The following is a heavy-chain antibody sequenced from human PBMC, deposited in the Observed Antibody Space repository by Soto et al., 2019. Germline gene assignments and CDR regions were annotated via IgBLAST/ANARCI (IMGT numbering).Heavy chain of an antibody. D-gene: IGHD4-17*01. CDR1: GGSFSGYY. CDR2: IRHTGST. Sequence: SETLSLTCAVYGGSFSGYYWSWIRQPPGKGLEWIGEIRHTGSTNYNPSLKSRATISVDTSKNQFSLKLSSVTAADTALYYCARVTTETSTFYHYYAMDVWGQGTTVTVSS. V-gene: IGHV4-34*01. J-gene: IGHJ6*02. CDR3: ARVTTETSTFYHYYAMDV.